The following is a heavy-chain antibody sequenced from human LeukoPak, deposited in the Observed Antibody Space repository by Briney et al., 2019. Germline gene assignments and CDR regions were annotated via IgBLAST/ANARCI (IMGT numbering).Heavy chain of an antibody. J-gene: IGHJ4*02. CDR2: ISGSGGNT. D-gene: IGHD3-22*01. V-gene: IGHV3-23*01. CDR3: AKAGSYYYGSSGWSPFDY. Sequence: PGGSLRLSCAASGFTFSSYAMSWVRQTPGKGLEWVSGISGSGGNTYYADSVKGRFTISRDNSKNTLYLQMNSLRAEDTALYYCAKAGSYYYGSSGWSPFDYWGQGTLVTVSS. CDR1: GFTFSSYA.